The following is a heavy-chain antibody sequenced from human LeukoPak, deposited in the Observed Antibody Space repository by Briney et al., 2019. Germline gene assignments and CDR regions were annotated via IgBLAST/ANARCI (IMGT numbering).Heavy chain of an antibody. CDR3: AREFSSGWGGGYFDY. D-gene: IGHD6-19*01. V-gene: IGHV4-39*07. J-gene: IGHJ4*02. CDR1: GGSIRSTTYY. CDR2: IYYSGNT. Sequence: SETLSLTCSVSGGSIRSTTYYWGWIRQPPGKGLEWIGSIYYSGNTYYSPSLKSRVTISVDTSKNQFSLKLSSVTAADTAVYYCAREFSSGWGGGYFDYWGQGTLVTVSS.